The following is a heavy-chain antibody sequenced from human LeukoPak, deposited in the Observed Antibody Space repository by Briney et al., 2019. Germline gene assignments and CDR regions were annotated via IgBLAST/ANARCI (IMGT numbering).Heavy chain of an antibody. V-gene: IGHV3-48*01. Sequence: PGGSLRLSCAASGLTFSSYIMNWVRQAPGKGLEWVSYISSSSSTIYYTDSVRGRFTISRDNAENSLYLQMTSLRVEDTAVYYCASHPPHDYWGQGTLVTVSS. CDR3: ASHPPHDY. CDR2: ISSSSSTI. CDR1: GLTFSSYI. J-gene: IGHJ4*02.